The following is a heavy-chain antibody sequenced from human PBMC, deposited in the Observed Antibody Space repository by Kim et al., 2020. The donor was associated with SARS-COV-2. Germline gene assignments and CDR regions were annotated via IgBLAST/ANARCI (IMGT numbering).Heavy chain of an antibody. J-gene: IGHJ6*02. Sequence: SETLSLTCAVSGGSISSSNWWSWVRQPPGKGLEWIGEIYHSGSTNYNPSLKSRVTISVDKSKNQFSLKLSSVTAADTAVYYCARLRGYSGYVYYYGMDVWGQGTTVTVSS. V-gene: IGHV4-4*02. D-gene: IGHD5-12*01. CDR3: ARLRGYSGYVYYYGMDV. CDR1: GGSISSSNW. CDR2: IYHSGST.